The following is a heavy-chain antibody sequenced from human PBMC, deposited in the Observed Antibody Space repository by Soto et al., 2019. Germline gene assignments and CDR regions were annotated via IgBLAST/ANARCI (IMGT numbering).Heavy chain of an antibody. CDR1: GFTFSNYG. V-gene: IGHV3-33*01. CDR2: ILNAGSED. CDR3: VRDDDFGPNALDL. D-gene: IGHD1-1*01. Sequence: QMQLVESGGGGVQPGRSLRLSCAASGFTFSNYGMHWVRQAPGKGLEWVSLILNAGSEDFYRESVKGRFTISRDNSRNSLYLQMNSLRDDDTALYYCVRDDDFGPNALDLWGQGTMVSVSS. J-gene: IGHJ3*01.